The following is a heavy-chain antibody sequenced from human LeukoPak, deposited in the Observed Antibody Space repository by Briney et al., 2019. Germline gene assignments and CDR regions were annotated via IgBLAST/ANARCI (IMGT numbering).Heavy chain of an antibody. V-gene: IGHV1-2*02. CDR2: INPNSGGT. CDR3: AGEWELLDAFDI. J-gene: IGHJ3*02. Sequence: ASVKVSCKASGYTFTGYYMHWVRQAPGQGLEWMGWINPNSGGTNYAQKFQGRVTMTRDTSISTAYMELSRLRSDDTAVYYCAGEWELLDAFDIWGQGTMVTVSS. D-gene: IGHD1-26*01. CDR1: GYTFTGYY.